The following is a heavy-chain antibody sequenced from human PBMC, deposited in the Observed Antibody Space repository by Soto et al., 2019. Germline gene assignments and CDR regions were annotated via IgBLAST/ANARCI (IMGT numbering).Heavy chain of an antibody. V-gene: IGHV3-23*01. CDR3: AKKVPGMTPLDF. D-gene: IGHD1-1*01. CDR2: IGTSGDT. J-gene: IGHJ4*02. CDR1: GFTLSSYS. Sequence: GGSLRLSCAASGFTLSSYSMNWVRQAPGKGLEWVSVIGTSGDTVYADSVKGRFTISRDSSKNTLFLQLSSLRPDDTAVYYCAKKVPGMTPLDFWGQGTLVTVSS.